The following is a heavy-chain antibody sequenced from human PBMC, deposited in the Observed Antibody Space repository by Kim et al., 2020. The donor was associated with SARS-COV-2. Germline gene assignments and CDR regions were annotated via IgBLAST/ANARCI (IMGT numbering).Heavy chain of an antibody. Sequence: PSLGSRVTISVETSKNQFSLRLSSVTAADTAVYYCARHGSSGWHGNYMDVWGKGTTVTVSS. V-gene: IGHV4-59*08. J-gene: IGHJ6*03. D-gene: IGHD6-19*01. CDR3: ARHGSSGWHGNYMDV.